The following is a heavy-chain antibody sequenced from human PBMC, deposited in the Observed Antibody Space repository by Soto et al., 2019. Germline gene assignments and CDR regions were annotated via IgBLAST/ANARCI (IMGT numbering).Heavy chain of an antibody. CDR2: VYAGDSDT. Sequence: PGESLKISCNGSGDSFTSYLIGWVRQMPGKGLELLGIVYAGDSDTRYIPSFQGQVTIAADKCISTAHLQWGTMKGADTAMYYGARHAGHSTSSPHIADYYCMAVWRQRSTVPVSS. CDR3: ARHAGHSTSSPHIADYYCMAV. D-gene: IGHD2-2*01. V-gene: IGHV5-51*01. J-gene: IGHJ6*02. CDR1: GDSFTSYL.